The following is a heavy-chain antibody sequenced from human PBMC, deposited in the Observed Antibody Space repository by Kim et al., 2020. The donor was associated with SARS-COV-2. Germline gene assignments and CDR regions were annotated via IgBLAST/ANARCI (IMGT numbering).Heavy chain of an antibody. Sequence: GGSLRLSCVASGFTFDTYAMSWVRQAPGKGLEWVSVISGGSVNKFYADSVRGRFTISRDNSKNMLYLQMNSLRDEDTALYYCATMVIMDGYNYFYYYAM. D-gene: IGHD2-21*01. CDR2: ISGGSVNK. CDR1: GFTFDTYA. J-gene: IGHJ6*01. CDR3: ATMVIMDGYNYFYYYAM. V-gene: IGHV3-23*01.